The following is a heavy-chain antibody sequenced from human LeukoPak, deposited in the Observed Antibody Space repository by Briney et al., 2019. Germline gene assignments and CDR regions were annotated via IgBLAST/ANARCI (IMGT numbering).Heavy chain of an antibody. V-gene: IGHV4-59*08. Sequence: PSETLSLTCTVSGASISDYSWNWIRQPPGMGLEWIGSIYYTGRTNYNPSLESRVTISADTSKNQFSLQLNSVTAADTAVYYCARDISGGSHVFDIWGQGTMVTVSS. CDR3: ARDISGGSHVFDI. CDR2: IYYTGRT. D-gene: IGHD3-3*02. CDR1: GASISDYS. J-gene: IGHJ3*02.